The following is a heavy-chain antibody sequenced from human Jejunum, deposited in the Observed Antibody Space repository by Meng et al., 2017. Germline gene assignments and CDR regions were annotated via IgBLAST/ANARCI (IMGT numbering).Heavy chain of an antibody. J-gene: IGHJ4*02. CDR3: TRDPDQVRGI. CDR1: GFTFSSDW. CDR2: TNTDGSST. D-gene: IGHD3-10*01. Sequence: GESLKISCAASGFTFSSDWIHWVRQAPGEGLVWVLRTNTDGSSTNYADSVKGRFTISRDNAKNTLYLQMNSLRVEDTAVYYCTRDPDQVRGIWGQGTRVTVYS. V-gene: IGHV3-74*01.